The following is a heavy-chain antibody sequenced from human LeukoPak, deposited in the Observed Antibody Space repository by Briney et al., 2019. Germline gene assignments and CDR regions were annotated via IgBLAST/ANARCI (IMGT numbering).Heavy chain of an antibody. CDR3: ARLRDAFDI. CDR2: IYTSGST. CDR1: GGSISSYY. J-gene: IGHJ3*02. Sequence: SGTLSLTCTVSGGSISSYYWSWIRQPAGKGLEWIGRIYTSGSTYYNPSLKSQVTISVDTSKNQISLKLRSVTAADTAVYYCARLRDAFDIWGQGTMVTVSS. D-gene: IGHD4-17*01. V-gene: IGHV4-4*07.